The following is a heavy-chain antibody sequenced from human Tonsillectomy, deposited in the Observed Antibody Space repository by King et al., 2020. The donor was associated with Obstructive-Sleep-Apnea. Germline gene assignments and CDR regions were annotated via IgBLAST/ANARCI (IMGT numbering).Heavy chain of an antibody. CDR2: IYYSGST. V-gene: IGHV4-59*08. Sequence: VQLQESGPGLVKPSETLSLTCTVSCGSISSYYWNWIRQPPGKGLEWIGYIYYSGSTNYNPSLKSRVTISVDTSKNQFSLKLSSVTAADTAVYYCARLRGTEYSATYWYFDLWGRGTLVTVSS. D-gene: IGHD4-11*01. J-gene: IGHJ2*01. CDR1: CGSISSYY. CDR3: ARLRGTEYSATYWYFDL.